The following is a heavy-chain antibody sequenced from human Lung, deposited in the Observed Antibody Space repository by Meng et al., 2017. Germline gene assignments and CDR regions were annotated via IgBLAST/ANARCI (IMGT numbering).Heavy chain of an antibody. CDR3: ARYVPNGSFWYFDF. CDR1: GYIFTNLD. V-gene: IGHV1-18*01. CDR2: ISVKNGEA. D-gene: IGHD6-13*01. Sequence: QVQLVESGADAKKPGASMKVSCKASGYIFTNLDISWVRQAPGQGLEWMGWISVKNGEAKYPQNFQGRVTMTTDTTTSTAYMELRSLTSDDTAVYYCARYVPNGSFWYFDFWGRGTLVTVSS. J-gene: IGHJ2*01.